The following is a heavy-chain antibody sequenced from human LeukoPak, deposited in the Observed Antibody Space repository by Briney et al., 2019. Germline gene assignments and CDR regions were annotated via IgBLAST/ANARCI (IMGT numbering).Heavy chain of an antibody. D-gene: IGHD2-8*01. Sequence: GGSLRLSCAASGFSFSSYWMHWVRQAPGKGLEWVANINQDGSEKDYVDSVKGRFTISRDNTKNSLYLQMNSLRAEDTAVYYCARDRLTNDAFDIWGQGTMVTVSS. J-gene: IGHJ3*02. V-gene: IGHV3-7*01. CDR3: ARDRLTNDAFDI. CDR2: INQDGSEK. CDR1: GFSFSSYW.